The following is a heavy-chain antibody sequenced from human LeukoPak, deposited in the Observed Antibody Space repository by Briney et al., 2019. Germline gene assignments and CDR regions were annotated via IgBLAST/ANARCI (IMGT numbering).Heavy chain of an antibody. Sequence: GRSLRLSCTASGFTFGDYAMSWVRQAPGKGLEWVGFIRSKADGGTKEYAAAVKGRFTISRDDSNSIAYLQMNRLKTEDTAVYYCTRGRYDILTGYYNPLFDYWGQGTLVTVSS. D-gene: IGHD3-9*01. J-gene: IGHJ4*02. V-gene: IGHV3-49*04. CDR1: GFTFGDYA. CDR3: TRGRYDILTGYYNPLFDY. CDR2: IRSKADGGTK.